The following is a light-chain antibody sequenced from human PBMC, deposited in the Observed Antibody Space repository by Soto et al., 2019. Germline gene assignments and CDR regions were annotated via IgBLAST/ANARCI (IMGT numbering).Light chain of an antibody. CDR2: GTA. Sequence: DIQLTQSPSAMSASVGDRVTITCRASQGIGTLLTWFQQKPGRVPKRLIYGTANLQNGVPTRFSGTGSGTEFTLTISSLQPEDFATYYCLQHAGYPFTFGVGTKVEIK. V-gene: IGKV1-17*03. J-gene: IGKJ4*01. CDR1: QGIGTL. CDR3: LQHAGYPFT.